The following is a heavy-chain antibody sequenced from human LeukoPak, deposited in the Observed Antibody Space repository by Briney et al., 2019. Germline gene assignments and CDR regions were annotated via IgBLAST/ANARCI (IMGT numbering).Heavy chain of an antibody. CDR3: ARFPVRGYGAYHFDF. CDR2: IYPGDSDT. Sequence: GESLKISCKGSGYSFTSYWIGWVRQMPGKGLEWMGIIYPGDSDTRYSPSFQGQVTISADRSVSTAYLQWSSLKASDTAIYYCARFPVRGYGAYHFDFWGQGTLVTVSS. D-gene: IGHD5-12*01. J-gene: IGHJ4*02. V-gene: IGHV5-51*01. CDR1: GYSFTSYW.